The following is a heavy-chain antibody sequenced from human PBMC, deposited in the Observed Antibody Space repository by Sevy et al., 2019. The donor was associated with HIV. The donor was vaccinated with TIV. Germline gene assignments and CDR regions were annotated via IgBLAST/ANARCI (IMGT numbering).Heavy chain of an antibody. V-gene: IGHV3-11*01. D-gene: IGHD1-1*01. CDR1: GFTSSDYY. J-gene: IGHJ6*02. CDR2: ISGSGSTI. Sequence: GGSLRLSCVGFGFTSSDYYMSWIRQAPGKGLEWVSYISGSGSTIDYANSVKGRFTISRDNAKNSLYLNMNSLRAGDTAVYYCASGKRQDYYYYGMDVWGQGTTVTVSS. CDR3: ASGKRQDYYYYGMDV.